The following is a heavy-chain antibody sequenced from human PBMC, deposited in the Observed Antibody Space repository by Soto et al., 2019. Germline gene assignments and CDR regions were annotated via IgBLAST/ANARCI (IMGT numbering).Heavy chain of an antibody. V-gene: IGHV3-30*03. CDR2: ISYDGSNK. CDR1: GFTFSSYG. Sequence: HPGGSLRLSCAASGFTFSSYGMHWVRQAPGKGLEWVAVISYDGSNKYYADSVKGRFTISRDNSKNTLYLQMNSLRAEDTAVYYCAAYYYDSSGYFLVDYWGQGTLVTVSS. D-gene: IGHD3-22*01. J-gene: IGHJ4*02. CDR3: AAYYYDSSGYFLVDY.